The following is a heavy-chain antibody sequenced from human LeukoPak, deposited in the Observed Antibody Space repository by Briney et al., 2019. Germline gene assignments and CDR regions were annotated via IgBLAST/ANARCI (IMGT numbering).Heavy chain of an antibody. V-gene: IGHV3-30*02. Sequence: GGSLRLSCAASGFTLSSYGMHWVRQAPGKGLEWVAFIRYDGSNKYYADSVKGRFTISRDNSKNTLYLQMNSLRAEDTAVYYCAKEGCYDILTGYYDPYYFDYWGQGTLVTVSS. J-gene: IGHJ4*02. CDR1: GFTLSSYG. CDR3: AKEGCYDILTGYYDPYYFDY. D-gene: IGHD3-9*01. CDR2: IRYDGSNK.